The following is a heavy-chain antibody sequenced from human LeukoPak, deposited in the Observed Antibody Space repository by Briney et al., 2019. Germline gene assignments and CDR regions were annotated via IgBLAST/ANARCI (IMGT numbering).Heavy chain of an antibody. J-gene: IGHJ4*02. D-gene: IGHD6-13*01. V-gene: IGHV4-39*01. CDR2: ISYSGNT. CDR1: GGSISSRSHY. Sequence: PSETLSLTCAVSGGSISSRSHYWGWIRQPPGTGLEWIGHISYSGNTYCTPSLKSRVTISVDTSKNQFSLQLSSVTAADTAVYYCARGVIAAGGNDFDYWGQGTLVTVSS. CDR3: ARGVIAAGGNDFDY.